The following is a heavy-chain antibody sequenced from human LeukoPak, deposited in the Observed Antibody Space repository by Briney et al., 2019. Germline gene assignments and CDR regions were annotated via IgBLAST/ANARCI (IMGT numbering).Heavy chain of an antibody. CDR2: ISGSGGST. CDR1: GFTFSSYA. CDR3: AKDPPYYYGSGSYYDYFDC. D-gene: IGHD3-10*01. V-gene: IGHV3-23*01. Sequence: GGSLRLSCAASGFTFSSYAMSWVRQAPGKGLEWVSAISGSGGSTYHADSAKGRFTISRDNSKNTLYLQMNSLRAEDTAVYYCAKDPPYYYGSGSYYDYFDCWGQGTLVTVSS. J-gene: IGHJ4*02.